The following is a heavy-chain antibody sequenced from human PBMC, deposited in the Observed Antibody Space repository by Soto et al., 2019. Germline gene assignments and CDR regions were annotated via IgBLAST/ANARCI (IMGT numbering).Heavy chain of an antibody. D-gene: IGHD3-9*01. V-gene: IGHV4-4*07. CDR1: GVSITPYF. CDR2: IYASGRT. J-gene: IGHJ2*01. Sequence: PSETLSLTCTVSGVSITPYFWSWIRHPAGEAPEWLGHIYASGRTTYNPSLKSRVTMFVSQTQVSLRLTSVTAADTAVYYCARHFDVDPSLDHYYFDLWGRGALVTVSS. CDR3: ARHFDVDPSLDHYYFDL.